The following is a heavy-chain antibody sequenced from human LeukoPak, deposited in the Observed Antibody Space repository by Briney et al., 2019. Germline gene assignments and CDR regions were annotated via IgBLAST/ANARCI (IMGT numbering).Heavy chain of an antibody. J-gene: IGHJ4*02. CDR2: VSGSGGNT. CDR3: VKQRSGGYFDSSGSALDY. D-gene: IGHD3-22*01. Sequence: GGSLRLSCAASGFTFSSYSMNWVRQGPGNGLEWVSTVSGSGGNTFYADSVKGRFTISRDNSKNTLSLQMNSLRAEDTAVYYCVKQRSGGYFDSSGSALDYRGQGTPVTVSS. V-gene: IGHV3-23*01. CDR1: GFTFSSYS.